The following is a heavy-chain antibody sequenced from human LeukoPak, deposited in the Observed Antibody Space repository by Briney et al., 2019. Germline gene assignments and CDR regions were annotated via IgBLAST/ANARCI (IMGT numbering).Heavy chain of an antibody. D-gene: IGHD3-3*01. J-gene: IGHJ6*03. V-gene: IGHV3-48*01. CDR1: GFTFSSYS. Sequence: GGSLTLSCAASGFTFSSYSMNWVRQAPGKGLEWVSYISSSSSTIYYSDSVKGRFTISRDKAKNSLYLQMNGLRAEDTAVYYCARVPHDDFWSGDYYYYYYMDVWGKGTTVTVSS. CDR3: ARVPHDDFWSGDYYYYYYMDV. CDR2: ISSSSSTI.